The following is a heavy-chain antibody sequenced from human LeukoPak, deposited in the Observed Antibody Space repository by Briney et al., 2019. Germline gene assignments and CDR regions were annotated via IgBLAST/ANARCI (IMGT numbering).Heavy chain of an antibody. CDR1: GGSISSSSYY. CDR2: IYYSGST. V-gene: IGHV4-39*01. Sequence: SETLSLTCTVSGGSISSSSYYWGWIRQPPGKGLEWIGSIYYSGSTYYNLSLKSRVTISVDTSKNQFSLKLSSVTAADTAVYYCARQAYYDSSGYLSKALDYWGQGTLVTVSS. D-gene: IGHD3-22*01. CDR3: ARQAYYDSSGYLSKALDY. J-gene: IGHJ4*02.